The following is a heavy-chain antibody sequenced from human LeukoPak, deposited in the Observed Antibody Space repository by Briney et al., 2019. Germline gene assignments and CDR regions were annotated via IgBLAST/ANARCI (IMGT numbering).Heavy chain of an antibody. J-gene: IGHJ6*03. Sequence: ASVKVSCKVSGYTLTELSMHWVRQAPGKGLEWMGGFDPEDGETIYAQKFQGRVTMTEDTSTDTAYMELSSLRSDDTAVYYCARDGTGYYPRGYYYYMDVWGKGTTVTISS. CDR3: ARDGTGYYPRGYYYYMDV. V-gene: IGHV1-24*01. CDR2: FDPEDGET. D-gene: IGHD3/OR15-3a*01. CDR1: GYTLTELS.